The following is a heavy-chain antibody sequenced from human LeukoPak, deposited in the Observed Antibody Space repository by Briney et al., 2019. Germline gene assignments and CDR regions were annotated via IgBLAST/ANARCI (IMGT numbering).Heavy chain of an antibody. J-gene: IGHJ4*02. Sequence: QPGGSLRLSCAVSGFTVISTHMSWVRQAPGKGLEWVSIIYRSGSTYYTDSVRGRFTIARDEFKNTVHLQMNSLRAEDTAVYYCARGGAVPSSGYTNYFDYWGQGTLVTASS. CDR1: GFTVISTH. CDR3: ARGGAVPSSGYTNYFDY. CDR2: IYRSGST. D-gene: IGHD3-22*01. V-gene: IGHV3-66*01.